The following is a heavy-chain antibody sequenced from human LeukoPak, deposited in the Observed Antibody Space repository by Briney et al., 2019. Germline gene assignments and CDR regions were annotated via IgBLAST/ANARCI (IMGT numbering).Heavy chain of an antibody. CDR3: ASRIRCGGDCYSGYYYYYGMDV. CDR1: GGTFSSYA. D-gene: IGHD2-21*02. J-gene: IGHJ6*02. V-gene: IGHV1-69*04. Sequence: SAKDSCKASGGTFSSYALSWVRQAPGQGLEWMGRIIPILGIANYAQKSQGRVTITADKSTSTAYMELSSFRSKYTAVYYCASRIRCGGDCYSGYYYYYGMDVCGQGTTVTLSS. CDR2: IIPILGIA.